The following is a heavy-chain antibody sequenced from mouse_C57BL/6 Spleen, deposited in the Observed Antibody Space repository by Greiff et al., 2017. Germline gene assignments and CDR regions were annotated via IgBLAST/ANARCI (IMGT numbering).Heavy chain of an antibody. CDR2: IDPSDSYT. D-gene: IGHD3-2*02. CDR1: GYTFTSYW. Sequence: QVQLQQPGAELVKPGASVKLSCKASGYTFTSYWMQWVKQRPGQGLEWIGEIDPSDSYTNYNQKFKGKATLTVDTSSSTAYMQLSSLTSKDSAVYYCAREGRQLRLQELMDYWGQGTSVTVSS. J-gene: IGHJ4*01. V-gene: IGHV1-50*01. CDR3: AREGRQLRLQELMDY.